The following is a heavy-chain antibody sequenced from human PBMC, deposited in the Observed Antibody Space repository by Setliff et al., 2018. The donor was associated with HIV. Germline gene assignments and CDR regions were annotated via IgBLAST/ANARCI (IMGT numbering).Heavy chain of an antibody. CDR1: GDSISTYC. CDR3: ARVPLSSPSRPGGYFDY. Sequence: SETLSLTCTVSGDSISTYCWIWIRQPPGKGLEWIGNIYTSGSTNYNPSLKSRVTISVDTSKNQFSLKLNSVTAADTAVYYCARVPLSSPSRPGGYFDYWGQGTLVTVSS. D-gene: IGHD3-16*01. J-gene: IGHJ4*02. V-gene: IGHV4-4*09. CDR2: IYTSGST.